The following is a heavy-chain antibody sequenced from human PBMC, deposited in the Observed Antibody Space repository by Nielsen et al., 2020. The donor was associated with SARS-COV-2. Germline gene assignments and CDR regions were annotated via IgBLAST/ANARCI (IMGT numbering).Heavy chain of an antibody. CDR1: EFSFSSYA. CDR2: ISTSGGGT. V-gene: IGHV3-23*01. CDR3: VKWVQLDLGYYYHGMDV. J-gene: IGHJ6*02. D-gene: IGHD6-6*01. Sequence: GESLKISCAASEFSFSSYAMSWVRQAPGKGLEWVSTISTSGGGTYYADSVKGRFTISRDNSKNTLSLHMNSLRAEDTAVYYCVKWVQLDLGYYYHGMDVWGQGTTVTVSS.